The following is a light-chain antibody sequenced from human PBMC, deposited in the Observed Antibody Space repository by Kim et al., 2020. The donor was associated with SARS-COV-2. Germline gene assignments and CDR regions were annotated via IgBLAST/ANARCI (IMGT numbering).Light chain of an antibody. CDR3: SSYSGSNNFGV. CDR1: SIDVGGYDF. J-gene: IGLJ2*01. V-gene: IGLV2-8*01. Sequence: QAVTISFSGTSIDVGGYDFVSWYQQYPGKAPKLMIYEVTRRPSGVPDRFSGSKSGNTASLTVSGLQAEDEADYYCSSYSGSNNFGVFGGGTQLTVL. CDR2: EVT.